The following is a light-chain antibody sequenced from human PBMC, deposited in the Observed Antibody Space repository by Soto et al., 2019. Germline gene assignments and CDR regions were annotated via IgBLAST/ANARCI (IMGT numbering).Light chain of an antibody. V-gene: IGKV1-5*03. CDR3: LHYETYSGT. J-gene: IGKJ3*01. CDR2: RAS. CDR1: QIISTW. Sequence: DIQLTQSPSSLSASVGDRVTITCRASQIISTWLAWYQQKSGEAPKLLIYRASNLVSGVPSRFSGSGSGTEFTLTICGLKPDDFSIYYCLHYETYSGTFGPGTKVDL.